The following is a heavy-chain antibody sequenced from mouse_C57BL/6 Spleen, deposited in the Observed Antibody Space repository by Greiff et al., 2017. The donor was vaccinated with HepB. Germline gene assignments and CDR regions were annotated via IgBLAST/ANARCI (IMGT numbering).Heavy chain of an antibody. J-gene: IGHJ3*01. CDR1: GYTFTDYN. Sequence: EVQLQQSGPELVKPGASVKIPCKASGYTFTDYNMDWVKQSHGKSLEWIGDINPNNGGTIYNQKFKGKATLTVDKSSSTAYMELRSLTSEDTAVYYCARVTGPWFAYWGQGTLVTVSA. CDR3: ARVTGPWFAY. D-gene: IGHD2-13*01. CDR2: INPNNGGT. V-gene: IGHV1-18*01.